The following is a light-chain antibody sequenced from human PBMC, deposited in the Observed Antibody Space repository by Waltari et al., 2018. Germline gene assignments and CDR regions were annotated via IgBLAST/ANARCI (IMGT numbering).Light chain of an antibody. CDR3: TSYGGVNVLGVL. CDR1: NSDVGTYNY. Sequence: QSALTQPPSASGSPGQSVTISCAGTNSDVGTYNYVSWYQQHPGKAPKLLIYGVTERLPGVPDRFSGSKSGTTASLTVSGLQADDEADYYCTSYGGVNVLGVLFGGGTKLTVL. CDR2: GVT. J-gene: IGLJ2*01. V-gene: IGLV2-8*01.